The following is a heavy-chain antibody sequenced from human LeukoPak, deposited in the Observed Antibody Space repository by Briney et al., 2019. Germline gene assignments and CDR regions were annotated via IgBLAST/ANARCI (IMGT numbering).Heavy chain of an antibody. V-gene: IGHV4-31*03. J-gene: IGHJ2*01. D-gene: IGHD3-10*01. CDR1: GGSISSDAYY. CDR2: IYYSGST. Sequence: SETLSLTCTVSGGSISSDAYYWSCIRQHPGKGLEWIGYIYYSGSTYYSPSLKSRLTISVDTSKNQFSLKLSSVTAADTAVFYCARKKSYNWDFDLWGRGTLVTVSS. CDR3: ARKKSYNWDFDL.